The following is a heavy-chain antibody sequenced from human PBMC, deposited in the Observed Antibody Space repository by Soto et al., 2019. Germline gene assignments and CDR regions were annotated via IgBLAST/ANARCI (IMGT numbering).Heavy chain of an antibody. CDR1: GFTFSSYA. J-gene: IGHJ4*02. Sequence: PGGSLRLSCAASGFTFSSYAMHWVRQAPGKGLEWVGFIWYDGSNTFYAESVKGRFTISRDNSKNTVYLQINALRAEDTAVYYCARDFSMVIVAPGDWGQGTLVTVAS. CDR2: IWYDGSNT. D-gene: IGHD5-12*01. V-gene: IGHV3-33*01. CDR3: ARDFSMVIVAPGD.